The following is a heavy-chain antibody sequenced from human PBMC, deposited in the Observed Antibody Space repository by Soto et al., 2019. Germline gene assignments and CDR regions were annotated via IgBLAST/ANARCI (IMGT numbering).Heavy chain of an antibody. D-gene: IGHD6-19*01. CDR3: ARIVGIRNSIGQRYYFDY. V-gene: IGHV4-39*01. CDR2: IYYSGST. CDR1: GGSVSSTSYY. J-gene: IGHJ4*02. Sequence: QLQLQESGPGLVKPSETLSLTCTVSGGSVSSTSYYWGWIRQPPGKGLEWIGSIYYSGSTYYNPSLKSRVTISVDTSKNQFSLKLSSVTAAYTAVYYCARIVGIRNSIGQRYYFDYWGQGTLVTVSS.